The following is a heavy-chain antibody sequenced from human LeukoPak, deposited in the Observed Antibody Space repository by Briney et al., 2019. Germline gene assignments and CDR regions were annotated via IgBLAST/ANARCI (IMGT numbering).Heavy chain of an antibody. J-gene: IGHJ4*02. CDR2: INTYNVNT. CDR3: ARDRSYYYDSSGYSNFDY. Sequence: PWASVKVSCKASGYTFTSYVISWVRRAPGHGLEWMGWINTYNVNTTYTQKLQARVNMTTDTSTSTAYMELRSLRSDDTAVYYCARDRSYYYDSSGYSNFDYWGQGTLVTVSS. CDR1: GYTFTSYV. V-gene: IGHV1-18*01. D-gene: IGHD3-22*01.